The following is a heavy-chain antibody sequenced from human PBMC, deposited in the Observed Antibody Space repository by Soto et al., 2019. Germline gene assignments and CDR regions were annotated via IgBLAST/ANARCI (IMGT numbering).Heavy chain of an antibody. D-gene: IGHD6-6*01. CDR1: GFTFSDYG. CDR2: MSYAGTYK. J-gene: IGHJ4*02. CDR3: AKEMYPRTVLDSSSPWGDY. Sequence: GGSLRLSCAVSGFTFSDYGMHWVRQAPGKGLEWVAVMSYAGTYKYYADSAKGRFTISRDLSGNTLFLQMNSLRLEDTAVYFCAKEMYPRTVLDSSSPWGDYWGQGTLVTVSS. V-gene: IGHV3-30*18.